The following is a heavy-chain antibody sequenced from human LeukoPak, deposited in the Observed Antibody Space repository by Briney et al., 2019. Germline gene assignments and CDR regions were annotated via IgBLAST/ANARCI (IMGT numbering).Heavy chain of an antibody. Sequence: SVKVSRKASGGTFSSYTLSWVRQAPGQGLEWMGGIIPIFGTANYAQKFQGGVTITADESTSTAYMELSSLRSEDTAVYYCARDSSVGLDAFDIWGQGTMVTVSS. CDR3: ARDSSVGLDAFDI. CDR1: GGTFSSYT. CDR2: IIPIFGTA. J-gene: IGHJ3*02. D-gene: IGHD2-15*01. V-gene: IGHV1-69*13.